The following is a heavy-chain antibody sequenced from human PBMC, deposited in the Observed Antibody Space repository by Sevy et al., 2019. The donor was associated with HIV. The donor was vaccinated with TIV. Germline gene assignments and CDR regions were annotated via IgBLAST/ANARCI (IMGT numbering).Heavy chain of an antibody. CDR2: ISGSGVTT. V-gene: IGHV3-23*01. J-gene: IGHJ4*02. D-gene: IGHD6-19*01. CDR3: AKAGVRVGGTFDLFYFDY. Sequence: GGSLRLSCAASGFTFSTYAMSWVRQAPGKGLEWVSGISGSGVTTYYAYSVKGRFTISRDNSKNTLYLQMNSLTAEDTAVYYCAKAGVRVGGTFDLFYFDYWGQGTLVTVSS. CDR1: GFTFSTYA.